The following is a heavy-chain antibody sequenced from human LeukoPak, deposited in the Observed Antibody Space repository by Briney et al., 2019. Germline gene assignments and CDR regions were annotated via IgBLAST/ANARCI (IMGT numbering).Heavy chain of an antibody. V-gene: IGHV3-74*01. CDR2: INERGSST. CDR1: GLTFRNYG. J-gene: IGHJ4*02. D-gene: IGHD5-12*01. Sequence: GGSLRLSCAASGLTFRNYGMHWVRQAPGKGLVWVSRINERGSSTSYADSVKGRFTISRDNAKNTLYLQMNNLRADDTAVYYCAGGRLVATSKAVAIDYWGQGTLVTVSS. CDR3: AGGRLVATSKAVAIDY.